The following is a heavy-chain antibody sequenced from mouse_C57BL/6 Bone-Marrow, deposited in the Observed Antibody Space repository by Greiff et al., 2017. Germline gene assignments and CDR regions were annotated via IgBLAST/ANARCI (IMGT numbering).Heavy chain of an antibody. CDR1: GFTFSSYA. J-gene: IGHJ3*01. V-gene: IGHV5-4*01. Sequence: EVQLMESGGGLVKPGGSLKLSCAASGFTFSSYAMSWVRQTPEKRLEWVATISDGGSYTYYPDNVKGRFTISRDNAKNNLYLQMSHLKSEDTAMYYCARVRAGTGFAYWGQGTLVTVSA. D-gene: IGHD4-1*01. CDR2: ISDGGSYT. CDR3: ARVRAGTGFAY.